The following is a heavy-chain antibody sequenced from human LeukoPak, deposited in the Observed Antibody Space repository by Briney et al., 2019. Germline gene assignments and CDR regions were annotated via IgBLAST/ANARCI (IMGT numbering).Heavy chain of an antibody. J-gene: IGHJ4*02. Sequence: GGSLRLSCAAPGFTFSGFSMHWVRPASGKGREWVGRIRSKANSYATAYAASVKGRFTISRDDSKNTAYLQMNSLKTEDTAVYYCTRLPYGSGSYIGAYWGQGTLVTVSS. CDR3: TRLPYGSGSYIGAY. V-gene: IGHV3-73*01. D-gene: IGHD3-10*01. CDR1: GFTFSGFS. CDR2: IRSKANSYAT.